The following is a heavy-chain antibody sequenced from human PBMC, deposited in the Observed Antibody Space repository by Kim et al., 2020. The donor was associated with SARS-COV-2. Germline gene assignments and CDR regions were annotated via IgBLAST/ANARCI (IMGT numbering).Heavy chain of an antibody. CDR3: ARGGWARSIGWLQRKGGYFYDGMDV. V-gene: IGHV1-69*13. CDR2: IIPIFGTA. Sequence: PSVKVSCKASGGTFSSYAINWVRQAPGQGLEWMGVIIPIFGTANYAQKFQGRVTITADESTSTAYMELSSLRSEDTAVYYCARGGWARSIGWLQRKGGYFYDGMDVWGQGTTVTVSS. J-gene: IGHJ6*02. CDR1: GGTFSSYA. D-gene: IGHD5-12*01.